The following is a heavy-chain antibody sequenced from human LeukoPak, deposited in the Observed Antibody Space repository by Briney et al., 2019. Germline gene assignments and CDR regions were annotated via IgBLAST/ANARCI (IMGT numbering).Heavy chain of an antibody. J-gene: IGHJ6*02. CDR1: GGTFSSYA. Sequence: ASVQVSCKASGGTFSSYAISWVRQAPGQGLEWMGRIIPILGIANYAQKFQGRVTITADKSTSTAYMELSSLRSEDTAVYYCARTDSSLSYYYGMDVWGQGTTVTVSS. D-gene: IGHD6-13*01. CDR2: IIPILGIA. V-gene: IGHV1-69*04. CDR3: ARTDSSLSYYYGMDV.